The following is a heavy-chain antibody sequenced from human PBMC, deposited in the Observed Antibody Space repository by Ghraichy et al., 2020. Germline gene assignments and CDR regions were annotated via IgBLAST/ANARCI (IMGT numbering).Heavy chain of an antibody. V-gene: IGHV4-34*01. CDR1: GGSFSGYY. J-gene: IGHJ5*02. D-gene: IGHD3-9*01. CDR3: ARTRLRYFDWSIGGGWFDP. CDR2: INHSGST. Sequence: SQTLSLTCAVYGGSFSGYYWSWIRQPPGKGLEWIGEINHSGSTNYNPSLKSRVTISVDTSKNQFSLKLSSVTAADTAVYYCARTRLRYFDWSIGGGWFDPWGQGTLVTVSS.